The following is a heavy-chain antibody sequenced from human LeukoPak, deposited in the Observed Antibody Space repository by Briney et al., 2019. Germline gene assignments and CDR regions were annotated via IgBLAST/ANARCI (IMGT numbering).Heavy chain of an antibody. Sequence: RGSLRLSCAASGFTFSSYAMHWVRQAPGKGLEWVAVISYDGSNKYYADSVKGRFTIPRDNSKNTLYLQMNSLRAEDTAVYYCAREPSIIAAAAHFDYWGQGTLVTVSS. CDR3: AREPSIIAAAAHFDY. V-gene: IGHV3-30-3*01. CDR2: ISYDGSNK. D-gene: IGHD6-13*01. J-gene: IGHJ4*02. CDR1: GFTFSSYA.